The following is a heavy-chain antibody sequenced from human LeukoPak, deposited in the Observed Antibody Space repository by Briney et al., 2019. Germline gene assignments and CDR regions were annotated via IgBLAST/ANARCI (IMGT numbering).Heavy chain of an antibody. CDR1: GFTFSSYA. CDR3: AKDEAGAFDI. D-gene: IGHD6-25*01. V-gene: IGHV3-23*01. CDR2: ISGSGGST. J-gene: IGHJ3*02. Sequence: GGSLRLSCAASGFTFSSYAMSWVRQAPGKGLEWVSAISGSGGSTYYADSVKGRFAISRDNSKNTLYLQMNGLRAEDTAVYYCAKDEAGAFDIWGQGTMVTVSS.